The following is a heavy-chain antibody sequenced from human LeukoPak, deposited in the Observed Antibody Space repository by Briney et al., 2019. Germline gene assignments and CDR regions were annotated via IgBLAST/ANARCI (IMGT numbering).Heavy chain of an antibody. CDR3: ARDFSGGSCYHCGLDY. J-gene: IGHJ4*02. V-gene: IGHV1-69*01. CDR1: GATFTSYA. CDR2: IIPVFGTA. Sequence: GASGRSSGRVFGATFTSYAISGGGQAPGQGLGWRGGIIPVFGTANYAQKFQGRVTITADESTSTAYMELSSLRSEDTAVYYCARDFSGGSCYHCGLDYWGQGTLVTVSS. D-gene: IGHD2-15*01.